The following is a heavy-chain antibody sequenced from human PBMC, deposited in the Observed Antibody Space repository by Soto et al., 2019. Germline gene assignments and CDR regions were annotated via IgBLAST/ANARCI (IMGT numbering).Heavy chain of an antibody. CDR2: ISAYSGNP. J-gene: IGHJ6*02. V-gene: IGHV1-18*01. D-gene: IGHD3-22*01. CDR1: GYTFTSNG. CDR3: ARDGYYSDTIALGYYYYGMDV. Sequence: QVQLVQSGAEVKKPGASVKVSCKASGYTFTSNGISWVRQAPGQGLEWMGWISAYSGNPNYAQKGQCRFLMTTSTITSTGDVVLRSLRSDDTAISYCARDGYYSDTIALGYYYYGMDVWGQGTTVTVSS.